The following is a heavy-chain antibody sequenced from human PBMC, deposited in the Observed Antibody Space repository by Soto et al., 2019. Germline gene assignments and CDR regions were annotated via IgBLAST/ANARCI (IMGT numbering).Heavy chain of an antibody. CDR2: ISGSGGST. Sequence: EVQLLESGGGLVQPGGSLRLSCAASGFTFSSYAMSWVRQAPGKGLEWVSAISGSGGSTYYADSVKGRFTISRDNSKNTLYLQMNSLRAEDTAVYYCAKDRYDIVVVPAASPFDYWGQGTLVTVSS. CDR1: GFTFSSYA. CDR3: AKDRYDIVVVPAASPFDY. J-gene: IGHJ4*02. V-gene: IGHV3-23*01. D-gene: IGHD2-2*01.